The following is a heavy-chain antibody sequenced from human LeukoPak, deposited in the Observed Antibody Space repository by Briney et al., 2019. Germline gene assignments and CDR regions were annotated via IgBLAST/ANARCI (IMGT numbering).Heavy chain of an antibody. CDR3: AKASYSSTSLTDY. J-gene: IGHJ4*02. D-gene: IGHD6-13*01. Sequence: GGSLRLSCAASGFTFDDYAMHWVRQAPGKGLEWVSGISWNSGSIGYADSVKGRFTISRDNSKNTLYLQMNSLRAEDTVVYYCAKASYSSTSLTDYWGQGTLVTVSS. CDR1: GFTFDDYA. CDR2: ISWNSGSI. V-gene: IGHV3-9*01.